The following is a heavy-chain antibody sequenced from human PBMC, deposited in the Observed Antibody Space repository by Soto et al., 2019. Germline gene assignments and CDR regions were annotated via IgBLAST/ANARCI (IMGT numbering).Heavy chain of an antibody. Sequence: GGSLRLSCGASGFAFSSYAMSWVRQAPGTGLEWVSAISGSGGSTYYADSVKGRFTISRDNSKNTLYLQMNSLRAEDTAVYYCAKALGPYYDFWSGYFDYWGQGTLVTVSS. D-gene: IGHD3-3*01. CDR1: GFAFSSYA. CDR2: ISGSGGST. V-gene: IGHV3-23*01. J-gene: IGHJ4*02. CDR3: AKALGPYYDFWSGYFDY.